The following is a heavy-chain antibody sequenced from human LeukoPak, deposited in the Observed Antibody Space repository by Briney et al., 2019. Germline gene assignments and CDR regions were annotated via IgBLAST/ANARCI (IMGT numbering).Heavy chain of an antibody. D-gene: IGHD3-10*01. CDR2: ISGSGGST. Sequence: PGGSLRLSCAASGFTFSSYAISWVRQAPGKGLEWVSAISGSGGSTYYADSVKGRFTISRDNSKNTLYLQMNSLRAEDTAVYYCAKGGDYYGSGTKPHDYWGQGTLVTVSS. J-gene: IGHJ4*02. V-gene: IGHV3-23*01. CDR1: GFTFSSYA. CDR3: AKGGDYYGSGTKPHDY.